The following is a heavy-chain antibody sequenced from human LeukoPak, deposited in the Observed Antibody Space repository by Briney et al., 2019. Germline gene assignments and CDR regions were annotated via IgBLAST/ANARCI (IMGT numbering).Heavy chain of an antibody. D-gene: IGHD3-22*01. V-gene: IGHV3-9*03. CDR2: ISWNSGSI. CDR1: GFTFDDYA. CDR3: AKDSSSGYYSDFDY. Sequence: GRSLRLSCAASGFTFDDYAMHWVRQAPGKGLEWVSGISWNSGSIGYADSVKGRFTTSRDNAKNSLYLQMNSLRAEDMALYYCAKDSSSGYYSDFDYWGQGTLVTVSS. J-gene: IGHJ4*02.